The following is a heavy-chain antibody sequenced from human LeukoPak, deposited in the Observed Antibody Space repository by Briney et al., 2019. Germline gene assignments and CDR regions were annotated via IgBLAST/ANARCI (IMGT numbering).Heavy chain of an antibody. CDR1: GGSFSGYY. J-gene: IGHJ6*03. Sequence: SETLSLTCAVYGGSFSGYYWSWIRQPPGKGLEWIWEINHSGSTNYNPSLKSRVTISVDTSKNQFSLKLSSVTAADTAVYYCARGRIAARPLYYYYYYMDVWGKGTTVTVSS. D-gene: IGHD6-6*01. V-gene: IGHV4-34*01. CDR3: ARGRIAARPLYYYYYYMDV. CDR2: INHSGST.